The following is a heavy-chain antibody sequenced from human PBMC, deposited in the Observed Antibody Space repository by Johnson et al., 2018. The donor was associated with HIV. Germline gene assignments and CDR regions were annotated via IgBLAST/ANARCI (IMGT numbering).Heavy chain of an antibody. CDR3: ARDQAIFGVVLASDAFDI. J-gene: IGHJ3*02. Sequence: QVQLVESGGGVVQPGRSLRLSCAASGFTFSSYAMHWVRQAPGKGLEWVAVMSYDGSSKYYADSVKGRFTISRYNSRNTLYLQMNSLRAEDTAVYYCARDQAIFGVVLASDAFDIWGQGTMVTVSS. CDR2: MSYDGSSK. V-gene: IGHV3-30*04. CDR1: GFTFSSYA. D-gene: IGHD3-3*01.